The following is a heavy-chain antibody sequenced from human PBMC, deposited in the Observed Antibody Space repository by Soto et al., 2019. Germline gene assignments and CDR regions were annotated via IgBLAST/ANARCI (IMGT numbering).Heavy chain of an antibody. CDR1: GFSFSNSW. CDR2: IKEDGSKK. Sequence: GSLRLSCAASGFSFSNSWMSWVRQAPGKGLEWVANIKEDGSKKYYVGSVKGRFTISRDNAKNSLYLQMNSLRAEDTAVYYCARDAFDIWGLRTMVTVSS. CDR3: ARDAFDI. J-gene: IGHJ3*02. V-gene: IGHV3-7*01.